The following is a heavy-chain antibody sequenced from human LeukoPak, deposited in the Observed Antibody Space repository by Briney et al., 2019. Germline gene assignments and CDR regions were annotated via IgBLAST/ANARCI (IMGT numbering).Heavy chain of an antibody. CDR3: ARDPPPSPYYDSSGFDY. Sequence: GGSLRLSCAASGFTFSDYYMSWIRQAPGKGLEWVSYISSSSSTIYYADSVKGRFTISRDNAKNSLYLQMNSLRDEDTAVYYCARDPPPSPYYDSSGFDYWGQGTLVTVSS. V-gene: IGHV3-11*04. CDR1: GFTFSDYY. CDR2: ISSSSSTI. J-gene: IGHJ4*02. D-gene: IGHD3-22*01.